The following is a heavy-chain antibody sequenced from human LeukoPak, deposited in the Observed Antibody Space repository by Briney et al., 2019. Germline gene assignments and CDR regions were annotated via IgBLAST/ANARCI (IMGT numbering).Heavy chain of an antibody. D-gene: IGHD2-2*01. J-gene: IGHJ6*03. CDR2: IIPIFGTA. CDR1: GGTFSSYA. V-gene: IGHV1-69*01. CDR3: ACGIVVVPADPPYYYYYYMDV. Sequence: SVKVSCKASGGTFSSYAISWVRQAPGQGLEWMGGIIPIFGTANYAQKFQGRVTITADESTSTAYMELSSLRSEDTAVYYCACGIVVVPADPPYYYYYYMDVWGKGTTVTVSS.